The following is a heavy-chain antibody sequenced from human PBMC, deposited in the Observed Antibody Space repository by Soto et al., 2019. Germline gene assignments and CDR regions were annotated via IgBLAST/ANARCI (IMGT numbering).Heavy chain of an antibody. CDR3: ARERYYGMDV. Sequence: PSETLSLTCTVSVGSISSYYWSWIRQPPGKGLEWIGNIYYSGSTNYNPSLKSRVTISVDTSKNQFSLKLSSVTAADTAVYYCARERYYGMDVWGQGTTVTVSS. CDR2: IYYSGST. J-gene: IGHJ6*02. CDR1: VGSISSYY. V-gene: IGHV4-59*01.